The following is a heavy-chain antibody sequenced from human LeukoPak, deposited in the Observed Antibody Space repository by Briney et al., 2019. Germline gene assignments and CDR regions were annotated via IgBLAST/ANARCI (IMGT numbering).Heavy chain of an antibody. CDR2: INPNSGGT. V-gene: IGHV1-2*02. J-gene: IGHJ6*02. CDR3: ARDGLEATGMDV. CDR1: GYTFTGYY. D-gene: IGHD1-1*01. Sequence: GASVKVSCKASGYTFTGYYTHWVRQAPGQGLEWMGWINPNSGGTNYAQKFQGRVTMTRGTSISTAYMELSRLRSDDTAVYYCARDGLEATGMDVWGQGTTVTVSS.